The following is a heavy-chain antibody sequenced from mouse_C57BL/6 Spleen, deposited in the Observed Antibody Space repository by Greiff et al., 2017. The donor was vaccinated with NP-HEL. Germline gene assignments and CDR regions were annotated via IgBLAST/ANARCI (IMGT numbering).Heavy chain of an antibody. J-gene: IGHJ4*01. Sequence: QVQLKQPGAELVKPGASVKLSCKASGYTFTSYWMHWVKQRPGQGLEWIGMIHPNSGSTNYNEKFKSKATLTVDKSSSTAYMQLSSLTSEDSAVYYCARTPITTVVARYAMDYWGQGTSVTVSS. D-gene: IGHD1-1*01. V-gene: IGHV1-64*01. CDR1: GYTFTSYW. CDR3: ARTPITTVVARYAMDY. CDR2: IHPNSGST.